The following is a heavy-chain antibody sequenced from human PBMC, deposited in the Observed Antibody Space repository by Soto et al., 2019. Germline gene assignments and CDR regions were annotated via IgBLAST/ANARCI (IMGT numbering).Heavy chain of an antibody. CDR1: GFTFSDSV. CDR2: MSGDGRT. Sequence: PGGSLRLSCVGSGFTFSDSVTAWVRQAPGKGLEWLSVMSGDGRTRYALSVTGRFTISRDNSKNTLYLQVRSLRAEDAAAYYCVKWHTSNFDSLPFTGFDFWGQGTLVTVSS. D-gene: IGHD3-22*01. V-gene: IGHV3-23*01. CDR3: VKWHTSNFDSLPFTGFDF. J-gene: IGHJ4*02.